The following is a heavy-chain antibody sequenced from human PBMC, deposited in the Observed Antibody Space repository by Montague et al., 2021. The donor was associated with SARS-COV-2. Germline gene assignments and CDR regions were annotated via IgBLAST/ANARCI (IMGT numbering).Heavy chain of an antibody. Sequence: SLRLSCAGSGFTFSSYTMNWVRQAPGKGLEWVSSITSRSSDTFYSDSVXGRFTISRDNAKNSLYLQMNSLRAEDTAVYYCAREKGIAVAGTDYWGQGTLLTVSS. J-gene: IGHJ4*02. CDR1: GFTFSSYT. V-gene: IGHV3-21*01. CDR3: AREKGIAVAGTDY. D-gene: IGHD6-19*01. CDR2: ITSRSSDT.